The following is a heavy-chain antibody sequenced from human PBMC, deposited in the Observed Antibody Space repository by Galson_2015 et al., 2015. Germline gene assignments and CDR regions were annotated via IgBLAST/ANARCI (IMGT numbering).Heavy chain of an antibody. CDR3: ARGEAGALDY. CDR1: GDSVSSNSAA. D-gene: IGHD1-26*01. V-gene: IGHV6-1*01. J-gene: IGHJ4*02. CDR2: TYYRSKWYN. Sequence: CAISGDSVSSNSAAWNWIRQSPSRGLEWLTRTYYRSKWYNDYAPSVKSRITVKPDTSKNQFSLQLNSVTPEDTAVYYCARGEAGALDYWGQGTLVTVSS.